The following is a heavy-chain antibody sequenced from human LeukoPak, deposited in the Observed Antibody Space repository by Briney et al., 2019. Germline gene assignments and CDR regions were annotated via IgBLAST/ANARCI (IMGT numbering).Heavy chain of an antibody. CDR1: GFTFNNYA. V-gene: IGHV3-23*01. Sequence: GGSMRLSCAASGFTFNNYAMHWVRQAPGKGLEWVSGITGSGDFTVYADSVEGRFTISRDNSKNTLYLQMDSLKAEDTAVYNCAKKYSGSHPFDNWGQGTLVTHSS. J-gene: IGHJ4*02. CDR2: ITGSGDFT. CDR3: AKKYSGSHPFDN. D-gene: IGHD1-26*01.